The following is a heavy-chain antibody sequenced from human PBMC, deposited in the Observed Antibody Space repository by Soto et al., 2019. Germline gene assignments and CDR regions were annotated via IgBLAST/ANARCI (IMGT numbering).Heavy chain of an antibody. V-gene: IGHV4-39*07. J-gene: IGHJ5*01. CDR3: ARGLVAVAGINDPPEEWFDS. CDR1: GGSISSSSYY. Sequence: PSETLSLTCIVSGGSISSSSYYWGWIRQPPGKGLEWIGSIYYSGSTYYNPSLKGRVTLSVDTSKNQFSLKLSSVTAADTAVYYCARGLVAVAGINDPPEEWFDSWGQGTLVTVSS. D-gene: IGHD6-19*01. CDR2: IYYSGST.